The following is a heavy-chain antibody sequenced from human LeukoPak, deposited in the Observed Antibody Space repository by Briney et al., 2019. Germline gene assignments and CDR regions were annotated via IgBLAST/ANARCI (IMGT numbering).Heavy chain of an antibody. CDR3: ARGWLIVTAASRLLYYFDY. D-gene: IGHD2-2*01. CDR2: TYYRSKWYN. J-gene: IGHJ4*02. V-gene: IGHV6-1*01. CDR1: GDSVSSNSAA. Sequence: SQTLSLTCAISGDSVSSNSAAWNWVRQSPSRGLEWLGRTYYRSKWYNDYAVSVKSRITINPDTSKDQFSLQLNSVTPEDTAVYYCARGWLIVTAASRLLYYFDYWGQGTLVTVSS.